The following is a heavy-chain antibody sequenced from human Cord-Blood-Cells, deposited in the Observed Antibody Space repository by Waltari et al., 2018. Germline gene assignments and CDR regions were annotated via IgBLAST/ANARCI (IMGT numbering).Heavy chain of an antibody. D-gene: IGHD3-22*01. Sequence: QVQLQQWGAGLLKPPETLSLTCAAYGGSFSGYYWSWIGQPPGKGLEWIGEINHSGSTNYNPSLKSRVTISVDTSKNQFSLKLSSVTAADTAVYYCARTLYDSSGYYSDAFDIWGQGTMVTVSS. CDR1: GGSFSGYY. CDR3: ARTLYDSSGYYSDAFDI. CDR2: INHSGST. V-gene: IGHV4-34*01. J-gene: IGHJ3*02.